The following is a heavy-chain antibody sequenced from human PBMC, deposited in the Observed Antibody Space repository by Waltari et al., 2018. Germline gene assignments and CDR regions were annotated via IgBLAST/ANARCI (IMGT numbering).Heavy chain of an antibody. CDR2: INHSGST. D-gene: IGHD3-22*01. J-gene: IGHJ6*03. CDR3: ARRPYYYDSSGYYYYYYMDV. V-gene: IGHV4-34*01. CDR1: GGSFSGSY. Sequence: QVQLQQWGAGLLRPSETLSLTCAVYGGSFSGSYWRWIRQPPGKGLEWIGEINHSGSTNYNPSLKSRVTISVDTSKNQFSLKLSSVTAADTAVYYCARRPYYYDSSGYYYYYYMDVWGKGTTVTVSS.